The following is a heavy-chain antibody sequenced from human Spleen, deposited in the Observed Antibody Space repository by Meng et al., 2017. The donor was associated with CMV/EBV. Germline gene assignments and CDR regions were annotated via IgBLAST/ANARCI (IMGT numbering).Heavy chain of an antibody. V-gene: IGHV1-2*02. CDR1: GYTFTDYY. CDR2: INPHSGVT. D-gene: IGHD5-24*01. Sequence: ASVKVSCKASGYTFTDYYLHWVRQAPGQGLEYMGWINPHSGVTNYAQKFQGRVTMTRDTSISTVYMELNRLRSDDTAMYYCARVVDMATVDFGYWGQGTLVTVSS. CDR3: ARVVDMATVDFGY. J-gene: IGHJ4*02.